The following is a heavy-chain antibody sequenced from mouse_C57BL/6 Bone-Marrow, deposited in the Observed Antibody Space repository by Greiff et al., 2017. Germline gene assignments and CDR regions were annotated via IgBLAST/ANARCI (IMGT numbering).Heavy chain of an antibody. J-gene: IGHJ2*01. CDR1: GFNIKDYY. CDR2: IDPEDGET. CDR3: ARSEYYGSSPYYFDY. V-gene: IGHV14-2*01. D-gene: IGHD1-1*01. Sequence: EVNVVDSGAELVKPGASVKLSCTASGFNIKDYYMHWVKQRTEQGLEWIGRIDPEDGETKYAPKFQGKATITADTSSNTAYLQLSSLTSEDTAVYYCARSEYYGSSPYYFDYWGQGTTLTVSS.